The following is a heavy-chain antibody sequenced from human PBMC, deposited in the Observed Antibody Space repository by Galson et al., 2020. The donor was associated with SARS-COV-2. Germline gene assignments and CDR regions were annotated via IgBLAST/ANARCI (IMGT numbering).Heavy chain of an antibody. Sequence: TGGSLRLSCAASGFSFDDYAMHWVRQSPGKGLEWVSGISWNGDITGYADSVKGRFTISRDNAKNSLYLQMNNLRAEDTALYYCAKDSKRWLVDGWYDPWGQGTLVTVS. D-gene: IGHD2-15*01. CDR2: ISWNGDIT. CDR1: GFSFDDYA. J-gene: IGHJ5*02. V-gene: IGHV3-9*01. CDR3: AKDSKRWLVDGWYDP.